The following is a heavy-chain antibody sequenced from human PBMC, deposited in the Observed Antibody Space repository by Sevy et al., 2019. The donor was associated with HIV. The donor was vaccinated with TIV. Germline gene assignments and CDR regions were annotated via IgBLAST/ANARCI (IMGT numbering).Heavy chain of an antibody. CDR2: IKQDGSEK. D-gene: IGHD6-19*01. J-gene: IGHJ4*02. CDR1: GFTFSSYW. V-gene: IGHV3-7*01. CDR3: ARDSSGFGDY. Sequence: GGSLRLSCTASGFTFSSYWMSWVRQAPGKGLEWVAKIKQDGSEKYYVDSVKGRFTISRDNAKSSLCLQMNSLRAEDTAVYYCARDSSGFGDYWGQGTLVTVSS.